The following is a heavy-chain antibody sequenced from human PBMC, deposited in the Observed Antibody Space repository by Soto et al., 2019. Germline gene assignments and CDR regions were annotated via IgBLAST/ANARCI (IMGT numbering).Heavy chain of an antibody. CDR2: ISYDGNNK. CDR3: ARGPSSLTRFDY. V-gene: IGHV3-30-3*01. J-gene: IGHJ4*02. Sequence: GSLRLSCAASGFTFNNYAMHWVRQAPGKGLEWVAVISYDGNNKYYADSVKGRFTISRDNSKNTLYLQMNSLRAEDTAVYYCARGPSSLTRFDYWGQGPLVTVSS. D-gene: IGHD2-2*01. CDR1: GFTFNNYA.